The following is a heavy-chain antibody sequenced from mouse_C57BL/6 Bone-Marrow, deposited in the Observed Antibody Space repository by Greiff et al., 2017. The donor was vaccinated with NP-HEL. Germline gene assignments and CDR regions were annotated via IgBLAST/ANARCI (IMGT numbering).Heavy chain of an antibody. J-gene: IGHJ3*01. CDR3: ARVCTLVKWLDY. CDR1: GYTFTSYW. CDR2: IDPSDSYT. D-gene: IGHD2-2*01. Sequence: QVQLQQSGAELVRPGTSVKLSCKASGYTFTSYWMPWVKQRPGQGLEWIGVIDPSDSYTNYNQKFKGKATLTVDTATSTAYMQLSSLTSEDSAVDYCARVCTLVKWLDYWGQGTLVTVSA. V-gene: IGHV1-59*01.